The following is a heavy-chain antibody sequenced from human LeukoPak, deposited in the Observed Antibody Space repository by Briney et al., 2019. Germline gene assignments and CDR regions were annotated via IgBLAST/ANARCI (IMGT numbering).Heavy chain of an antibody. Sequence: SETLSLTCAAYGGPFTGYFWSRIRQPPGKGLEWIGEINHGGSINYNPSLKSRVTISRDTSKNQFSLNLYSVTAADTAVYYCAKVYSSSSRDSFDVWGPGTMVTVSS. J-gene: IGHJ3*01. CDR2: INHGGSI. D-gene: IGHD6-6*01. CDR1: GGPFTGYF. V-gene: IGHV4-34*01. CDR3: AKVYSSSSRDSFDV.